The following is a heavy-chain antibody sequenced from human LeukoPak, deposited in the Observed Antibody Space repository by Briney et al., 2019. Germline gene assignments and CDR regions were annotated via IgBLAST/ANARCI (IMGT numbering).Heavy chain of an antibody. V-gene: IGHV3-30*02. J-gene: IGHJ4*02. D-gene: IGHD3-10*01. CDR3: AKDLRGITMVRGVRIDY. CDR2: IRYDGSNK. Sequence: GGSLRLSCAASGFTFSSYGMHWVRQAPGKGLEWVAFIRYDGSNKYYADSVKGRFTISRDNSKNTLYLQMNSLRAEDTAAYYCAKDLRGITMVRGVRIDYWGQGTLVTVSS. CDR1: GFTFSSYG.